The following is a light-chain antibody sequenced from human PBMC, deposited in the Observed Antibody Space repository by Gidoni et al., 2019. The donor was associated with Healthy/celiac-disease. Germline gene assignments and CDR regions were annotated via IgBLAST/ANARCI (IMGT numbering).Light chain of an antibody. V-gene: IGLV2-14*01. CDR2: EVS. CDR1: SSDVGGYNY. Sequence: QSALTQPASASGSPGQSITRSGTGTSSDVGGYNYVPWYHQHPCKAPKLMIYEVSNRPSGFSNRFSGSKSGNTASLTISALQAEDEADYYCSSYTSISTVVFGGGTKLTVL. J-gene: IGLJ2*01. CDR3: SSYTSISTVV.